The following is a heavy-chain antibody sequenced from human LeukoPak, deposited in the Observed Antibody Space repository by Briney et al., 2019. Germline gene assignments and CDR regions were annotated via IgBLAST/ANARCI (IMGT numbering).Heavy chain of an antibody. CDR3: ARGGYCSGGSCYWFDP. Sequence: PSETLSLTCAVSGGSISSGGYSWSWIQQPPGKGLEWIGYIYHSGSTYYNPSLKSRVTISVDRSKNQFSLKLSSVTAADTAVYYCARGGYCSGGSCYWFDPWGQGTLVTVSS. CDR2: IYHSGST. V-gene: IGHV4-30-2*01. J-gene: IGHJ5*02. D-gene: IGHD2-15*01. CDR1: GGSISSGGYS.